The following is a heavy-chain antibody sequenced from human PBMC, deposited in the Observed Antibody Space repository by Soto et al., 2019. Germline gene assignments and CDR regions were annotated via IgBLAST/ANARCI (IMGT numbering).Heavy chain of an antibody. V-gene: IGHV3-74*03. CDR2: VNNDGTDT. Sequence: EVQLVESGGGLVQPGGSLRLSCAASGFTFSNYWMYWVRQAPGKGLVWVSRVNNDGTDTTHADSVKGRFTISRDNAENTLYLQMNSLRAEDTAVYFCARGGLQHALDVWGQGSTVTVSS. D-gene: IGHD6-13*01. CDR1: GFTFSNYW. CDR3: ARGGLQHALDV. J-gene: IGHJ6*02.